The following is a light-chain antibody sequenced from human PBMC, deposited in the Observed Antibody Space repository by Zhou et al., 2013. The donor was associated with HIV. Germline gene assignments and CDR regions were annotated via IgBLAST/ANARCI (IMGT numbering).Light chain of an antibody. V-gene: IGKV3-20*01. CDR1: QSVGSNY. J-gene: IGKJ2*01. Sequence: EIVLTQSPGTLSLSPGERATLSCRASQSVGSNYLAWYQQRPGQAPRLLIYGASSRATGIPDRFSGSGSGTDFTLTISRLEPEDFAVYYCQQYVSSPRTFGQGTKL. CDR3: QQYVSSPRT. CDR2: GAS.